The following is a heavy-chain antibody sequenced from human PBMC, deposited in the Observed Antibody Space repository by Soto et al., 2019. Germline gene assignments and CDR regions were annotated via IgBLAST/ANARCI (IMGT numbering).Heavy chain of an antibody. D-gene: IGHD6-19*01. CDR2: SSPRGDTI. Sequence: PGGSLRLSCVASGFSLANYPMNWVSQTQGKGLEWISYSSPRGDTIYYADSVEGRFTISRDNARNSLSLHMSSLRDEDSALYYCAKGPHTNVGWPYYFESWGQGVPVTVSS. CDR1: GFSLANYP. CDR3: AKGPHTNVGWPYYFES. V-gene: IGHV3-48*02. J-gene: IGHJ4*02.